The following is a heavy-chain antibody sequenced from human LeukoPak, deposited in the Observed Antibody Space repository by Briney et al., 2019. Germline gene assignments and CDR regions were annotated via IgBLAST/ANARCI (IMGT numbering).Heavy chain of an antibody. J-gene: IGHJ5*02. D-gene: IGHD2-15*01. V-gene: IGHV4-34*01. CDR3: ARAPTRGSGGSCYRGGCRFDP. CDR1: GLTSSSHK. Sequence: NPGGSLRLSCAVSGLTSSSHKMNWVRQPPGKGLEWIGEINHSGSTNYNPSLKSRVTISVDTSKNQFSLKLSSVTAADTAVYYCARAPTRGSGGSCYRGGCRFDPWGQGTLVTVSS. CDR2: INHSGST.